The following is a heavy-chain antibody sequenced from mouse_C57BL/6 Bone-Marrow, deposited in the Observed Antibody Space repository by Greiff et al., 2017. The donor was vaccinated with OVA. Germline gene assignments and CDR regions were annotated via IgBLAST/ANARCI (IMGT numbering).Heavy chain of an antibody. CDR1: GYTFTSYG. V-gene: IGHV1-81*01. CDR3: ARYYGSSYGAMDY. J-gene: IGHJ4*01. D-gene: IGHD1-1*01. Sequence: VQLKESGAELARPGASVKLSCKASGYTFTSYGISWVKQRTGQGLEWIGEIYPRSGNTYYNEKFKGKATLTADKSSSTAYMELRSLTSEDSAVYFCARYYGSSYGAMDYWGQGTSVTVSS. CDR2: IYPRSGNT.